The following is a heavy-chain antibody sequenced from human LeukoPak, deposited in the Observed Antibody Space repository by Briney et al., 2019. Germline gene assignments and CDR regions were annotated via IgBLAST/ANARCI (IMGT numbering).Heavy chain of an antibody. V-gene: IGHV3-20*04. D-gene: IGHD3-9*01. J-gene: IGHJ3*02. CDR1: GFTVSSNY. Sequence: PGGSLRLSCAASGFTVSSNYMSWVRQAPGKGLEWVSGINWNGGSTGYADSVKGRFTISRDNAKNSLYLQMNSLRAEDTALYYCARVKELLYFDWLWGLDAFDIWGQGTMVTVSS. CDR2: INWNGGST. CDR3: ARVKELLYFDWLWGLDAFDI.